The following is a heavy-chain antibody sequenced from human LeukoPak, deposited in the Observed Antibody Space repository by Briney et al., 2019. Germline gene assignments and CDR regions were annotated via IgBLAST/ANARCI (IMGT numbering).Heavy chain of an antibody. D-gene: IGHD3-10*01. J-gene: IGHJ3*02. CDR1: GFTFSSYS. V-gene: IGHV3-21*04. Sequence: GGSLRLSCAASGFTFSSYSMNWVRQAPGKGLEWVSSISSSSSYIYYADSVKGRFTISRDNSKNTLYLQMNSLRAEDTAVYYCAKAWDPIGFGELLSLAAFDIWGQGTMVTVSS. CDR3: AKAWDPIGFGELLSLAAFDI. CDR2: ISSSSSYI.